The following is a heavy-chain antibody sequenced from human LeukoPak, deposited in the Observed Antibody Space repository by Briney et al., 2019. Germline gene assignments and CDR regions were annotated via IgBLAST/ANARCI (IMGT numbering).Heavy chain of an antibody. CDR1: GGSISSSHW. Sequence: SETLSLTCAVSGGSISSSHWWSWVRQPPGKGLEWIGEIYHPGTANYNPSLQSRVTMSVDTSKNQFSLKLSSVTAADTAVYYCASVYLGYCSGGSCYAPRYWGQGTLVTVSS. V-gene: IGHV4-4*02. D-gene: IGHD2-15*01. CDR3: ASVYLGYCSGGSCYAPRY. J-gene: IGHJ4*02. CDR2: IYHPGTA.